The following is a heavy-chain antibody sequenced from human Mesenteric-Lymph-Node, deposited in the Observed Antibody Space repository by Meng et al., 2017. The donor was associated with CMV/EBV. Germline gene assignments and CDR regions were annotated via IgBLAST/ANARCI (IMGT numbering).Heavy chain of an antibody. Sequence: ASVKVSCKASGYTFTGDYVHWVRQAPGQGLEWMGWINPNSGGTDFAQKFQGSVSMTRDTSISTAYMELSSLRSDDTAVYYCAISSSRKVTTTHYYYYGMDVWGQGTTVTVSS. D-gene: IGHD4-17*01. CDR1: GYTFTGDY. V-gene: IGHV1-2*02. J-gene: IGHJ6*02. CDR2: INPNSGGT. CDR3: AISSSRKVTTTHYYYYGMDV.